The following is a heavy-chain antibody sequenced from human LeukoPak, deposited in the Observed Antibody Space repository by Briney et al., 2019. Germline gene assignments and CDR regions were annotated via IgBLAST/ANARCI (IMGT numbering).Heavy chain of an antibody. D-gene: IGHD3-22*01. CDR1: GYTFTSYG. J-gene: IGHJ6*03. CDR2: ISAYNGNT. CDR3: ARRGSSGYYPYYYYYYMDV. Sequence: ASVKVSCKASGYTFTSYGISWVRQAPGQGLEWMGWISAYNGNTNYAQKLQGRVTMTTDTSTSTAYMELRSLRSDDTAVYYCARRGSSGYYPYYYYYYMDVWGKGTTVTISS. V-gene: IGHV1-18*01.